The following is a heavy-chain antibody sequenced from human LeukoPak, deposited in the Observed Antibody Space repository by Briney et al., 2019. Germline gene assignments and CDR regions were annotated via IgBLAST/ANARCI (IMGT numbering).Heavy chain of an antibody. V-gene: IGHV4-39*01. Sequence: SETLSLTCTVSGASISSSSYYWAWLRQPPGKGLEWIGSVYYSGSTYYKPSLKSRLTISVDTSNNQFSLKLSSVTAADTAVYYCAVLDSAYSSGQAPFDNWGQGTLVTVSS. CDR3: AVLDSAYSSGQAPFDN. D-gene: IGHD6-19*01. J-gene: IGHJ4*02. CDR1: GASISSSSYY. CDR2: VYYSGST.